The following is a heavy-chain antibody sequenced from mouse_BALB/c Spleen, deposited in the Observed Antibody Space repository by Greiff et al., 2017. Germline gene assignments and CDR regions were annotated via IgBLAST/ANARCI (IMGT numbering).Heavy chain of an antibody. CDR2: ISTYYGDA. V-gene: IGHV1S137*01. CDR1: GYTFTDYA. J-gene: IGHJ3*01. CDR3: AREDYGNYTWFAY. D-gene: IGHD2-1*01. Sequence: VKLQESGAELVRPGVSVKISCKGSGYTFTDYAMHWVKQSHAKSLEWIGVISTYYGDASYNQKFKGKATMTVDKSSSTAYMELARLTSEDSAIYYCAREDYGNYTWFAYWGQGTLVTVSA.